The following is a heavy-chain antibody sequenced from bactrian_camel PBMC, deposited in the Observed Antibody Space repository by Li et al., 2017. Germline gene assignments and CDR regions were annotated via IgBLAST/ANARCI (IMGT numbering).Heavy chain of an antibody. D-gene: IGHD5*01. V-gene: IGHV3S54*01. CDR2: IYPANGAA. Sequence: QLVESGGGSVQAGGSLRLSCRVSGDTNTITCMEWFRQAPGKQREGVAIIYPANGAAQYVDSVIGRFTISHDNAKSTLYLEMNSLTDEDTAMYYCAARPLICRRVGFIGSDEFDYWGQGTQVTVS. J-gene: IGHJ4*01. CDR3: AARPLICRRVGFIGSDEFDY. CDR1: GDTNTITC.